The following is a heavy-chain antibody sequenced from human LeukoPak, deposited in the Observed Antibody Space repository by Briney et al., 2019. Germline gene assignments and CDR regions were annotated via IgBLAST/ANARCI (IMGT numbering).Heavy chain of an antibody. J-gene: IGHJ4*02. D-gene: IGHD3-3*01. CDR2: INHSGST. CDR1: GGSFSGYY. V-gene: IGHV4-34*01. Sequence: SETLSLTCAVYGGSFSGYYWSWIRQPPGKGLEWIGEINHSGSTNYNPSLKSRVTISVDTSKNQFSLKLSSVTAADTAVYYCARVNYDFWSGYYVGHYFDYWAREPWSPSPQ. CDR3: ARVNYDFWSGYYVGHYFDY.